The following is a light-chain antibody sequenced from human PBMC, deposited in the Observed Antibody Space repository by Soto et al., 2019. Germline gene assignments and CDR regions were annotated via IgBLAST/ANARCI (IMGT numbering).Light chain of an antibody. V-gene: IGKV3-15*01. Sequence: IVLTQSPATLSVSPGESATLSCRASQSISSSKLAWYQQNPGQAPRLLIYGASNRATGIPARFSGSGSGTESTLTISSLQSEDFAVYYCQQYDYWPRTFGQGTKVDIK. CDR3: QQYDYWPRT. CDR2: GAS. J-gene: IGKJ1*01. CDR1: QSISSS.